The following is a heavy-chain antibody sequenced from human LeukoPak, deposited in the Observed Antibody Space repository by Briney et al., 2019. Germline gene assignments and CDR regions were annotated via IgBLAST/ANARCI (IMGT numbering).Heavy chain of an antibody. D-gene: IGHD3-16*01. CDR2: IYYSGTT. CDR1: GGSISSSSYY. J-gene: IGHJ4*02. CDR3: VRRGDSRGGLIDY. V-gene: IGHV4-39*01. Sequence: SETLSLTCTVSGGSISSSSYYWGWIRQPPGKGLEWIGSIYYSGTTYYNPSLKSRVTISVDTSKNQFSLKLTSVTAADTAVYYCVRRGDSRGGLIDYWGQGTLVTVSS.